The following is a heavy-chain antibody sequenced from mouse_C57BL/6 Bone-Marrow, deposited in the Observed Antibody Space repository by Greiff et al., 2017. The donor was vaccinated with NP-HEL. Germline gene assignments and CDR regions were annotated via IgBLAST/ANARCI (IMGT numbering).Heavy chain of an antibody. J-gene: IGHJ4*01. Sequence: QVQLQQPGAELVMPGASVKLSCKASGYTFTSYWMHWVKQRPGQGLEWIGEIDPSDSYTNYNQKFKGKSTLTVDKSSSTAYMQLSSLTSEDSAVDYCAREGTAQATGAMDYWGQGTSVTVSS. CDR3: AREGTAQATGAMDY. CDR1: GYTFTSYW. D-gene: IGHD3-2*02. CDR2: IDPSDSYT. V-gene: IGHV1-69*01.